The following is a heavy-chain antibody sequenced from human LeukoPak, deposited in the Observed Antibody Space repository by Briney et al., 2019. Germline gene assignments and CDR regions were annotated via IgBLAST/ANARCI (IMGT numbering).Heavy chain of an antibody. CDR2: IWYDGSNK. J-gene: IGHJ4*02. CDR1: GFTFSSYG. CDR3: ATRAHYFDY. Sequence: PGGSLRLSCAASGFTFSSYGMHWVRQAPGKGLEWVAVIWYDGSNKYYADSVKGRFTISRDNSKNTLYLQMNSLRAEDTAVHYCATRAHYFDYWGQGTLVTVSS. V-gene: IGHV3-33*01.